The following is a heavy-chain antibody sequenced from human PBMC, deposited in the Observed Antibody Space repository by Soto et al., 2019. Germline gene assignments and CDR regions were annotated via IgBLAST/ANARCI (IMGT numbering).Heavy chain of an antibody. Sequence: GGSLRLSCAPAGFTFSDYYMSWIHQAPGKGLEYISYISSSSGSTNHADSVKGRFTISRDNAKNSLYLQMSSLRAEDTAVYYCARDRGGYDRLYYYHGMDVWGQGTTVTV. CDR1: GFTFSDYY. CDR3: ARDRGGYDRLYYYHGMDV. J-gene: IGHJ6*02. V-gene: IGHV3-11*06. CDR2: ISSSSGST. D-gene: IGHD5-12*01.